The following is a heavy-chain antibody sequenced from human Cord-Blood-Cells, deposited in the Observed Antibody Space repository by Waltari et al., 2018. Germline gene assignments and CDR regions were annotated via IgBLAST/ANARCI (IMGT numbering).Heavy chain of an antibody. CDR2: ISAYNGNT. Sequence: QVQLVQSGAEVKKPGASVKVSCKDSGYTFTSSGIRWVRPAPGQGLEWMGWISAYNGNTNYAQKLQGRVTMTTDTSTSTAYMELRSLRSDDTAVYYCARDLRALEYQLLYFDYWGQGTLVTVSS. V-gene: IGHV1-18*04. J-gene: IGHJ4*02. CDR1: GYTFTSSG. D-gene: IGHD2-2*01. CDR3: ARDLRALEYQLLYFDY.